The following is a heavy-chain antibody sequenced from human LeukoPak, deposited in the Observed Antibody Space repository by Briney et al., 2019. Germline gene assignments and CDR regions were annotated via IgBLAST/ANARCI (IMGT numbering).Heavy chain of an antibody. Sequence: ASVKVSCKASGYTFTGYYMHWVRQAPGQGLEWMGWINPNSGGTNYAQKFQGRVTMTRDTSISTAYMELSRLRSDDTAVYYCARTESPAYYYDSSGYSRYFDYWGQGTLVTVSS. CDR1: GYTFTGYY. V-gene: IGHV1-2*02. J-gene: IGHJ4*02. D-gene: IGHD3-22*01. CDR2: INPNSGGT. CDR3: ARTESPAYYYDSSGYSRYFDY.